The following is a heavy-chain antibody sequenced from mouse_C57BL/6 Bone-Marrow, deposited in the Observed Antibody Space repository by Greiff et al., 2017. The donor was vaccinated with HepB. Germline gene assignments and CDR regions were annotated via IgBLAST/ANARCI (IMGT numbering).Heavy chain of an antibody. J-gene: IGHJ4*01. CDR3: ARGGDLTTAAAMDY. D-gene: IGHD1-2*01. CDR2: IDPNSGGT. Sequence: QVQLQQPGAELVKPGASVKLSCKASGYTFTSYWMHWVKQRPGRGLEWIGRIDPNSGGTKYNEKFKNKAPLTGDTPSSTAYMQLSSLTSEDSAVYYCARGGDLTTAAAMDYWGQGTSVTVSS. V-gene: IGHV1-72*01. CDR1: GYTFTSYW.